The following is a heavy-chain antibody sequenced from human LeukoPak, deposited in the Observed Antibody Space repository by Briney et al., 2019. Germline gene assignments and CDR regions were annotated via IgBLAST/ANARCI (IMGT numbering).Heavy chain of an antibody. CDR3: ARDSLLPLRYCSGGSCYPSFDY. J-gene: IGHJ4*02. Sequence: PGGPLRLSCAASGFTFSSYSMNWVRQAPGKGLEWVSSISSSSSYIYYADSVKGRFTISRDNAKNSLYLQMNSLRAEDTAVYYCARDSLLPLRYCSGGSCYPSFDYWGQGTLVTVSS. CDR1: GFTFSSYS. CDR2: ISSSSSYI. D-gene: IGHD2-15*01. V-gene: IGHV3-21*01.